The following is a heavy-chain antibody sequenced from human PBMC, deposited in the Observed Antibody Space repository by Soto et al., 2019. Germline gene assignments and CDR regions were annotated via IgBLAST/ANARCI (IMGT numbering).Heavy chain of an antibody. Sequence: PSEALSLTCTVSGGSIISYYWSWIRLPPGKGLEWIGYIYYSGSTNYNPSLKSRVTISVDTSKNQFSLKLSSVTAADTAVYYCARLPPLITIFGVVPDLYYYYFMDVWGKGTTVTVSS. CDR3: ARLPPLITIFGVVPDLYYYYFMDV. J-gene: IGHJ6*03. CDR1: GGSIISYY. D-gene: IGHD3-3*01. V-gene: IGHV4-59*08. CDR2: IYYSGST.